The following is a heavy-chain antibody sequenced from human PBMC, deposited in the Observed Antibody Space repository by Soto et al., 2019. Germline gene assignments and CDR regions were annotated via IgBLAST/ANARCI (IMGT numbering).Heavy chain of an antibody. CDR1: GFSLSTSDVG. D-gene: IGHD1-26*01. CDR3: AHRRPVGRVGPTTIWFDP. Sequence: QITLKESGPTLVKPTQTLTLTCTFSGFSLSTSDVGVGWIRQPPGKALEWLALIYWNDDKFYSPSLKSRLTITKDTSKNQVVLIMTNVDPVDTATYYCAHRRPVGRVGPTTIWFDPWGQVTLVTVSS. J-gene: IGHJ5*02. V-gene: IGHV2-5*01. CDR2: IYWNDDK.